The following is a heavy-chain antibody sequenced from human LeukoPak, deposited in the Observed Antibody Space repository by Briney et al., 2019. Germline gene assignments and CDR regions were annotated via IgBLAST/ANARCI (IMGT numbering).Heavy chain of an antibody. Sequence: TSETLSLTCSVSGGSITATTYYWGWIRQPPGKGLEWLGNTYQRGSTYSSPSLKRRVAISVDTSKNHFSLTLTSVTAADTAVYYCARLPRVAAFGVAYTFGCFDSWGQGALVTVSS. V-gene: IGHV4-39*01. D-gene: IGHD3-3*01. J-gene: IGHJ5*01. CDR2: TYQRGST. CDR3: ARLPRVAAFGVAYTFGCFDS. CDR1: GGSITATTYY.